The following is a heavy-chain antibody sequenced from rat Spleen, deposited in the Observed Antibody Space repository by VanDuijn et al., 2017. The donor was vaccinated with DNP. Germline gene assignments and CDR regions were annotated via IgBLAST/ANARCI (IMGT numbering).Heavy chain of an antibody. J-gene: IGHJ2*01. CDR2: IGSPAYAP. D-gene: IGHD4-3*01. Sequence: EVQLVESGGGLVQPGRSLKLSCAASGFTFSAYYMAWVRQAPAKGLEWVAYIGSPAYAPYYTDSVKGRFTISRDNAENTVYLQMSSLRSEDMATYYCARWNSGHFDYWGQGVMVPVSS. CDR3: ARWNSGHFDY. V-gene: IGHV5-22*01. CDR1: GFTFSAYY.